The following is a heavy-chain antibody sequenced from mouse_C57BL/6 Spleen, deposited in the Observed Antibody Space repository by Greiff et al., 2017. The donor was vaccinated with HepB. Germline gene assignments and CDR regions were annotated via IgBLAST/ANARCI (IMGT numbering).Heavy chain of an antibody. Sequence: QVQLQQSGAELVKPGASVKLSCKASGYTFTSYWMQWVKQRPGQGLEWIGEIDPSDSYTNYNQKFKGKATLTVDTSSSTAYMQLSSLTSEDSAVYYCARPGPAWFAYWGQGTLVTVSA. CDR3: ARPGPAWFAY. CDR2: IDPSDSYT. V-gene: IGHV1-50*01. CDR1: GYTFTSYW. J-gene: IGHJ3*01.